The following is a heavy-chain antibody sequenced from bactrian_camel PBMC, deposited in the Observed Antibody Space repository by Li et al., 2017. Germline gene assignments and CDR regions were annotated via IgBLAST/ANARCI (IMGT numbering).Heavy chain of an antibody. Sequence: HVQLVESGGGSVQAGGSLRLSCTTSGFSVSELCMGWFRQAPGKERERVAAIDWDGTTSYADTAKGRFIISQDNAKNTLYLQMNSLKPEDTAMYYCAAQGGSWDSCLKAAYTYWGQGTQVTVS. CDR1: GFSVSELC. CDR2: IDWDGTT. D-gene: IGHD2*01. CDR3: AAQGGSWDSCLKAAYTY. J-gene: IGHJ4*01. V-gene: IGHV3S53*01.